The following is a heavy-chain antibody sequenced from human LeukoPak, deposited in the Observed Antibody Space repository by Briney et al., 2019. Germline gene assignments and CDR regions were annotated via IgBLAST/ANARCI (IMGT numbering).Heavy chain of an antibody. CDR2: ISYDGSNK. CDR1: GFTFSSYG. Sequence: QTGGSLTLSCAASGFTFSSYGMPWVRQAPGKGLEWVAVISYDGSNKYYADSVKGRFTISRDNSKNTLYLQMNSLRAEDTAVYYCYHRYCSSTSCYSYYYYGMDVWGQGTTVTVSS. V-gene: IGHV3-30*03. J-gene: IGHJ6*02. CDR3: YHRYCSSTSCYSYYYYGMDV. D-gene: IGHD2-2*01.